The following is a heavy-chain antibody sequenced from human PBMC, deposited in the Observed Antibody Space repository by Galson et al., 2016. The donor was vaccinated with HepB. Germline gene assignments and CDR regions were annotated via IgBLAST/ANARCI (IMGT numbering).Heavy chain of an antibody. CDR2: INNDGSNI. Sequence: SLRLSCAASGFSFSDYWMHWVRQPPGKAPVWLSRINNDGSNINDTASVKGRFTISRGNTNNTLYLQMDSLRGEDTAIYYCVRARGRSWFDHWGLGTLVTVSS. CDR3: VRARGRSWFDH. CDR1: GFSFSDYW. J-gene: IGHJ5*02. V-gene: IGHV3-74*01. D-gene: IGHD3-16*01.